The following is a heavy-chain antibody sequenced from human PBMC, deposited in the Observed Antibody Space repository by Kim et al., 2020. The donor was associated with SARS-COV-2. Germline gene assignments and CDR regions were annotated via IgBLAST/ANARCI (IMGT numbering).Heavy chain of an antibody. V-gene: IGHV4-59*13. CDR3: ARDRTTGLFGELLKGWFDP. Sequence: SETLSLTCTVSGGSISSYYWSWIRQPPGKGLEWIGYIYYSGSTNYNPSLKSRVTISVDTSKNQFSLKLSSVTAADTAVYYCARDRTTGLFGELLKGWFDPWGQGTLVTVSS. CDR2: IYYSGST. J-gene: IGHJ5*02. D-gene: IGHD3-10*02. CDR1: GGSISSYY.